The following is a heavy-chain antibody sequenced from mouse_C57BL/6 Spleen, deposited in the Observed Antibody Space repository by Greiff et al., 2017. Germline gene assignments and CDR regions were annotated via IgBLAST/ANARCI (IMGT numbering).Heavy chain of an antibody. CDR3: ASLYDGYYRY. CDR2: IDPSDSYT. Sequence: QVQLQQPGAELVKPGASVKLSCKASGYTFTSYWMQWVKQRPGQGLEWIGEIDPSDSYTNYNQKFKGKATLTVDTSSSTAYMQLSSLTSEDSAVXYCASLYDGYYRYWGQGTTLTVSS. V-gene: IGHV1-50*01. CDR1: GYTFTSYW. D-gene: IGHD2-3*01. J-gene: IGHJ2*01.